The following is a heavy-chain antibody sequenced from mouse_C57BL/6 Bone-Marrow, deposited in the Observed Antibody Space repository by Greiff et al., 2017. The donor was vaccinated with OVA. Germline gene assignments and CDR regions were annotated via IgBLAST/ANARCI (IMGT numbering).Heavy chain of an antibody. CDR1: GFSLTSYA. J-gene: IGHJ2*01. CDR2: IWTGGGT. CDR3: ARNRELGLEYYFDY. D-gene: IGHD4-1*01. V-gene: IGHV2-9-1*01. Sequence: VQRVESGPGLVAPSQSLSITCTVSGFSLTSYAISWVRQPPGKGLEWLGVIWTGGGTNYNSALKSRLSISKDNSKSQVFLKMNSLQTDDTARYYCARNRELGLEYYFDYWGQGTTLTVSS.